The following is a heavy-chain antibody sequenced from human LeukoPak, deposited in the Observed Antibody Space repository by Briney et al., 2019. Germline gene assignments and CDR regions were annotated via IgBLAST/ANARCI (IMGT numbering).Heavy chain of an antibody. CDR1: GFTVSSNP. CDR2: IYSGGST. D-gene: IGHD2-15*01. CDR3: VATGHVDLP. J-gene: IGHJ5*02. Sequence: GGSLRLSCVASGFTVSSNPMSWVRQAPGKGLEWFSVIYSGGSTYYADSAKGRFTISRDSSKNTVSLQMNSLRAEDPAMYYCVATGHVDLPWGQGNLVTVSS. V-gene: IGHV3-53*01.